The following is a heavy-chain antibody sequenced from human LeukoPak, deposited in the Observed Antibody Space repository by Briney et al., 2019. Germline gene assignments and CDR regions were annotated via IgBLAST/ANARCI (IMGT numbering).Heavy chain of an antibody. CDR2: INHSGRT. V-gene: IGHV4-34*01. CDR1: GGSFSGYY. CDR3: ARGGDSGSYLDY. J-gene: IGHJ4*02. Sequence: SETLSLTCAVYGGSFSGYYWSWIRQPPGKGLEWIGEINHSGRTNYNPSLKSRVTISVGTSKNQFSLKLSSVTAADTAVYYCARGGDSGSYLDYWGQGTLVTVSS. D-gene: IGHD1-26*01.